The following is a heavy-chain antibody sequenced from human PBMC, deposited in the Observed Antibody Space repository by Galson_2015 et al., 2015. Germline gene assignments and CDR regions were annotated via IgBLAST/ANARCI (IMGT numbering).Heavy chain of an antibody. CDR2: ISSSSDYR. D-gene: IGHD5-18*01. J-gene: IGHJ4*02. V-gene: IGHV3-21*06. Sequence: SLRLSCAASGFTFSTYRMNWVRQAPGKGLEWVSSISSSSDYRYFADSVKGRFTISRDNAKNSLYLQMNSLRAEDTAVYYCARPSGYSYGYDYWGQGTLVTVSS. CDR3: ARPSGYSYGYDY. CDR1: GFTFSTYR.